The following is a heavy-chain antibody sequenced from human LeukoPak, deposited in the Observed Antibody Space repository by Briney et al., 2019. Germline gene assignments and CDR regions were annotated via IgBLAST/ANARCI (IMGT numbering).Heavy chain of an antibody. V-gene: IGHV3-48*04. CDR2: ISSSSSTI. CDR3: AREPSYFAGYPQDRIMDV. Sequence: PGGSLRLSCAASGFTFSRYSMSWVRQAPGKGLEWVSYISSSSSTIYYADSVEGRFTISRDNAKNSLYLQMNSLRVEDTAVYYCAREPSYFAGYPQDRIMDVWGQGTTVAVSS. CDR1: GFTFSRYS. J-gene: IGHJ6*02. D-gene: IGHD3-10*01.